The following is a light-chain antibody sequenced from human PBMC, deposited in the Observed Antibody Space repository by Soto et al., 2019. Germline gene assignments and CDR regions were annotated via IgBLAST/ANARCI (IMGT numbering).Light chain of an antibody. CDR1: QSVSSSY. J-gene: IGKJ5*01. CDR2: GAS. CDR3: QQYAGPPTT. V-gene: IGKV3-20*01. Sequence: EIVLTHSPGTLSLSPWEIATLSCRASQSVSSSYLAWYQQKPGQAPRLLIYGASSRATGIPDRFSGGGSGTDFTLTISRLEPEDFAVYFCQQYAGPPTTFGQGTRLEI.